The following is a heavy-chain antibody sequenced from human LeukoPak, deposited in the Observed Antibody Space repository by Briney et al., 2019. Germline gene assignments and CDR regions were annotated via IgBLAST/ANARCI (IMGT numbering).Heavy chain of an antibody. CDR1: GGSISSSSYY. J-gene: IGHJ5*02. CDR2: IYYSGST. Sequence: SETLSLPFTVSGGSISSSSYYWGWIRPPPGKGLEWIGSIYYSGSTYYNPSLKSRVTISVDTSKNQFSLKLSSVTAADTAVYYCASQSRSSYNWFDPWGQGTLVTVSS. D-gene: IGHD2-15*01. V-gene: IGHV4-39*01. CDR3: ASQSRSSYNWFDP.